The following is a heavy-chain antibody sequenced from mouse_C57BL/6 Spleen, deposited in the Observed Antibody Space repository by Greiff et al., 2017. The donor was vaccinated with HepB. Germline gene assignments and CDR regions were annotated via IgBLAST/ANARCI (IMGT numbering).Heavy chain of an antibody. CDR1: GFTFTDYY. V-gene: IGHV7-3*01. CDR2: IRNKANGYTT. D-gene: IGHD2-3*01. Sequence: EVQLQESGGGLVQPGGSLSLSCAASGFTFTDYYMSWVRQPPGKALEWLGFIRNKANGYTTEYSASVKGRFTISRDNSQSILYLQMNALRAEDSATYYCARSGGYYPYWYCDVWGTGTTVTVSS. J-gene: IGHJ1*03. CDR3: ARSGGYYPYWYCDV.